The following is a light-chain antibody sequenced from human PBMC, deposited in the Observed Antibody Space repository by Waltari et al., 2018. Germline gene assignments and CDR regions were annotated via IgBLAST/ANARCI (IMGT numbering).Light chain of an antibody. CDR3: SSYTSSSFWV. CDR1: SSDVGGSNY. V-gene: IGLV2-14*01. CDR2: EVS. Sequence: QSALTQPASMSGSPGQSITISCPGPSSDVGGSNYVSWYQQHPGKAPKLMIYEVSNRPSGVSNRFSGSKSGNTASLTISGLQAEDEADYYCSSYTSSSFWVFGGGTKLTVL. J-gene: IGLJ3*02.